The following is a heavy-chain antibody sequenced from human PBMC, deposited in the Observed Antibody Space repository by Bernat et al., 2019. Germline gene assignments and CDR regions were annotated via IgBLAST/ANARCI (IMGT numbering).Heavy chain of an antibody. CDR1: GFTFSSYA. CDR2: ISYDGSNK. V-gene: IGHV3-30-3*01. Sequence: QVQLVESGGGVVQPGRSLRLSCAASGFTFSSYAMHWVRQAPGKGLEWVAVISYDGSNKYYADSVQGRFTISRDNSKNTLYLQMNSLRAEDTAVYYCAGETGQLLNDAFDIWGQGTMVTVSS. D-gene: IGHD2-2*01. CDR3: AGETGQLLNDAFDI. J-gene: IGHJ3*02.